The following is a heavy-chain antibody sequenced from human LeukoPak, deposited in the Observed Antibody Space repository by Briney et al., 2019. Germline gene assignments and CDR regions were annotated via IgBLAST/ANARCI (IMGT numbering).Heavy chain of an antibody. CDR2: ISYDASNK. CDR3: ARNNGMDV. CDR1: GFTFSSYA. J-gene: IGHJ6*02. V-gene: IGHV3-30*04. Sequence: GGSLRLSCAASGFTFSSYAMHWVRQAPGKGLEWVALISYDASNKYYADSVKGQFTISRDNSENTLYLQMNSLRAEDTAVYYCARNNGMDVWGQGTTVIVSS.